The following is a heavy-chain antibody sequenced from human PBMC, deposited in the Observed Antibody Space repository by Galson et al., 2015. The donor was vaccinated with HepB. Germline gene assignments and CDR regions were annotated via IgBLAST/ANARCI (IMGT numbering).Heavy chain of an antibody. CDR1: GYSFTSYW. CDR2: IDPSDSYT. Sequence: QSGAEVKKPGESLRISCKGSGYSFTSYWISWVRQMPGKGLEWMGRIDPSDSYTNYSPSFQGHVTISADKSISTAYLQWSSLKASDTAMYYCASDVTYDSSGSITTTPGYWGQGTLVTVSS. J-gene: IGHJ4*02. CDR3: ASDVTYDSSGSITTTPGY. D-gene: IGHD3-22*01. V-gene: IGHV5-10-1*01.